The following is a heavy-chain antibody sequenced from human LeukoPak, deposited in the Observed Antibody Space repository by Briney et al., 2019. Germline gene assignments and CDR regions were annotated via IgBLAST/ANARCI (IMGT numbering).Heavy chain of an antibody. D-gene: IGHD5-24*01. Sequence: PGGSLRLSCAASGFTFTTYWMSWVRQAPGKGLEWVANIKQDGTEKYYVDSVKGRFTISRDNARNSLYLQMNSLRAEDTAVYYCARSSRDGYNLIDYMDVWGQGTTVTVSS. V-gene: IGHV3-7*01. CDR1: GFTFTTYW. J-gene: IGHJ6*03. CDR2: IKQDGTEK. CDR3: ARSSRDGYNLIDYMDV.